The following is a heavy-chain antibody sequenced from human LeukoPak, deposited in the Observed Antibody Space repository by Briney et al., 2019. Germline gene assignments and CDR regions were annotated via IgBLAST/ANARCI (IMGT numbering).Heavy chain of an antibody. D-gene: IGHD3-16*01. CDR2: ISYDGSNK. CDR1: GFSVSNTY. Sequence: GGSLRLSCAASGFSVSNTYITWFRQAPGKGLEWVAVISYDGSNKYYADSVKGRFTISRDNSKNTLYLQMNSLRAEDTAVYYCARGTDDSFGWFDPWGQGTLVTVSS. J-gene: IGHJ5*02. CDR3: ARGTDDSFGWFDP. V-gene: IGHV3-30*03.